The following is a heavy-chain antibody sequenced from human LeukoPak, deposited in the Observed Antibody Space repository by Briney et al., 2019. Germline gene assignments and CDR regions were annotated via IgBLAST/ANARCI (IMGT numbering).Heavy chain of an antibody. D-gene: IGHD2-21*01. CDR1: GFTFSSYA. V-gene: IGHV3-23*01. J-gene: IGHJ4*02. Sequence: GGSLRLSXAASGFTFSSYAMSWVRQAPGKGLEWVSAISGSGGSTYYADSVKGRFTISRDNSKNTLYLQMNSLRAEDTAVYYCAKFLPTHIVVANYYFDYWGQGTLVTVSS. CDR2: ISGSGGST. CDR3: AKFLPTHIVVANYYFDY.